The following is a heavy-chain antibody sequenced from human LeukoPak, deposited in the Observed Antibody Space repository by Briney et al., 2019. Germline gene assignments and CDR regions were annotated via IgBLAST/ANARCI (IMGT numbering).Heavy chain of an antibody. V-gene: IGHV4-39*07. Sequence: SETLSLTCSVSGDSIIGYYWGWIRQPPGKGLEWIGSIYYSGSTYYNPSLKSRVTISVDTTKNQFSLKLSSVTAADTAVYYCARDRRSVTELPSLYDAFDIWGQGTMVTVSA. CDR1: GDSIIGYY. CDR2: IYYSGST. CDR3: ARDRRSVTELPSLYDAFDI. J-gene: IGHJ3*02. D-gene: IGHD2-15*01.